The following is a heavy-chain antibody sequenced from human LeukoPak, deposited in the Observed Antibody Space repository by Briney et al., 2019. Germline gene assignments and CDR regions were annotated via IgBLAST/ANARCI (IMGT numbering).Heavy chain of an antibody. D-gene: IGHD6-13*01. J-gene: IGHJ4*02. Sequence: PSETLSLTCTVSGGSISSGGYYWSWIRQPPGKGLEWIGYIYHSGSTYYNPSLKSRVTISVDRSKNQFSLKLSSVTAADTAVYYCARRRPSPQKQQLVHLRSGFDYWGQGTLVTVSS. CDR2: IYHSGST. V-gene: IGHV4-30-2*01. CDR1: GGSISSGGYY. CDR3: ARRRPSPQKQQLVHLRSGFDY.